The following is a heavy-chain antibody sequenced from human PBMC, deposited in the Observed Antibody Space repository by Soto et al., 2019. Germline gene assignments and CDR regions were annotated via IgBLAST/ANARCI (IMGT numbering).Heavy chain of an antibody. Sequence: PSETLSLTCAVYGGSFSGYYWSWIRQPPGKGLEWIGEINHSGSTNYNPSLKSRVTISVDTSKNQFSLKLSSVTAADTAVYYCARGGRPTGAVTTRRKVAFDIWGQGTMVTVSS. J-gene: IGHJ3*02. CDR1: GGSFSGYY. CDR3: ARGGRPTGAVTTRRKVAFDI. CDR2: INHSGST. D-gene: IGHD4-17*01. V-gene: IGHV4-34*01.